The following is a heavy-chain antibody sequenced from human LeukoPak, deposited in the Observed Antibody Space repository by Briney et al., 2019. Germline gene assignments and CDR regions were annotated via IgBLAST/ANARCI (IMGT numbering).Heavy chain of an antibody. CDR2: MNPNSGNT. V-gene: IGHV1-8*02. CDR3: ARKFLGSRGYYFDY. J-gene: IGHJ4*02. CDR1: GYTFNDYY. Sequence: ASVKVSCKASGYTFNDYYIHWVRQATGQGLEWMGWMNPNSGNTGYAQKFQGRVNMTRNTSISTAYMELSSLRSEDTAVYYCARKFLGSRGYYFDYWGQGTLVTVSS. D-gene: IGHD3-10*01.